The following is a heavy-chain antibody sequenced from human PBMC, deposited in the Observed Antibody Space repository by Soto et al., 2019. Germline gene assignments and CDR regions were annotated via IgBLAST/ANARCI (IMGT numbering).Heavy chain of an antibody. V-gene: IGHV3-33*08. D-gene: IGHD5-12*01. J-gene: IGHJ4*02. CDR3: AREITYGGYVFYFDY. CDR2: IWYDGSNE. CDR1: GFTFSNYG. Sequence: GGSLRLSCAASGFTFSNYGMHWVRQAPGKGLEWVAVIWYDGSNEYYADSVKGRFTISRDNSKNTLYLQMSSLRAEDTAVYYCAREITYGGYVFYFDYWGWEPWSPSPQ.